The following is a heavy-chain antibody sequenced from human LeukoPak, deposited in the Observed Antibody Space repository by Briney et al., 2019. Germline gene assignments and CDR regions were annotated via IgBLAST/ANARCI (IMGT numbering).Heavy chain of an antibody. CDR1: GFTFSSYE. D-gene: IGHD6-6*01. CDR2: ISSSGSTI. J-gene: IGHJ3*02. CDR3: AKVRRIAGRPGPDAFDI. V-gene: IGHV3-48*03. Sequence: GGSLRLSCAASGFTFSSYEMNWVRQAPGKGLEWVSYISSSGSTIYYADSVKGRFTISRDNSKNALYLQMSSLRAEDTAVYYCAKVRRIAGRPGPDAFDIWGQGTMVTVSS.